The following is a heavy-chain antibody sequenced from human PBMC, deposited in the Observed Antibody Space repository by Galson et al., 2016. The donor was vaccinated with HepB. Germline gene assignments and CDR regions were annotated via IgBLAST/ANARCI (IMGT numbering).Heavy chain of an antibody. V-gene: IGHV3-48*04. CDR1: GFTFSSYS. J-gene: IGHJ4*02. D-gene: IGHD7-27*01. CDR3: ARDHLWAFDY. Sequence: SLRLSCAASGFTFSSYSMNCVRQAPGQGLEWVSYISSGAIYYSDSVKGRFTISRDNARNSLYLQMNSLRAEDTAVYYCARDHLWAFDYWGQGTLVTVSS. CDR2: ISSGAI.